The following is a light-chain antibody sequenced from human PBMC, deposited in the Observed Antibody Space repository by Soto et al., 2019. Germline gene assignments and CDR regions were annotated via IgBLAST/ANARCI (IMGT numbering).Light chain of an antibody. J-gene: IGKJ1*01. CDR2: GAS. CDR3: QHYGSSPRT. V-gene: IGKV3-20*01. Sequence: EMVLTQSPGTLSLSPGERATLSCRASQSVTSSYLAWYQQKPGQAPRLLIYGASSRATDIPDRFSGSGSGTAFTLTISRLEPEDFAMYYCQHYGSSPRTFGQGTKVEMK. CDR1: QSVTSSY.